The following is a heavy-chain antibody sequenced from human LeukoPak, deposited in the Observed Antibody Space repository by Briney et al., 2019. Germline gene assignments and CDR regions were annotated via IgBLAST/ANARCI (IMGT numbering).Heavy chain of an antibody. CDR2: ISSSSSYI. Sequence: GGSLRLSCAASGFTFDDYAMHWVRQAPGKGLEWVSSISSSSSYIYYADSVKGRFTISRDNAKNSLYLQMNSLRAEDTAVYYCARVSSVAGTSDYWGQGTLVTVSS. V-gene: IGHV3-21*01. D-gene: IGHD6-19*01. J-gene: IGHJ4*02. CDR1: GFTFDDYA. CDR3: ARVSSVAGTSDY.